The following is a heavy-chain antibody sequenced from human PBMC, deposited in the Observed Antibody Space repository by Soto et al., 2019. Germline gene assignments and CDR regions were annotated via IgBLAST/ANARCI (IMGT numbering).Heavy chain of an antibody. J-gene: IGHJ3*02. CDR3: ARALLYYYDSSGYYEPDAFDI. V-gene: IGHV1-46*01. D-gene: IGHD3-22*01. CDR2: INPSGGST. Sequence: GASVKVSCKASGYTFTSYYMHWVRQAPGQGLEWMGIINPSGGSTSYAQKFQGRVTMTRDTSTSTVYMELSSLRSEDTAVYYCARALLYYYDSSGYYEPDAFDIWGQGTMVTVSS. CDR1: GYTFTSYY.